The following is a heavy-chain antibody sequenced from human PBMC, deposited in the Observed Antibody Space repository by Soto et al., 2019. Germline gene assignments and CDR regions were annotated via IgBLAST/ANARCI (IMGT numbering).Heavy chain of an antibody. J-gene: IGHJ4*02. Sequence: SLTCTVSGVFVSDSNYHWGWIRQTPGKGLEWIGSINYSGTTYYNPSLRSRITMSVDTSKNQVFLRLNSVTAADTAMYYCAKQGIFSRYTYRPSRFWGRGTLVTVSS. V-gene: IGHV4-39*01. CDR2: INYSGTT. CDR3: AKQGIFSRYTYRPSRF. D-gene: IGHD3-16*02. CDR1: GVFVSDSNYH.